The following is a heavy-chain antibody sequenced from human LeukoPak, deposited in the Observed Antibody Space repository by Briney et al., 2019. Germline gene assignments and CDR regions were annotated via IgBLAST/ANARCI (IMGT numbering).Heavy chain of an antibody. V-gene: IGHV3-23*01. CDR1: GFTLSNYL. CDR3: AQGDSGYENYYYYYYMGV. D-gene: IGHD5-12*01. Sequence: RGPLRLSCAASGFTLSNYLMNSGRQAPGPGLGWVSSISGSVDITYYADAVKGRFTMSRDNSKNTLDLQMNSLRAEDTAVYYCAQGDSGYENYYYYYYMGVWGKGTTVTVSS. J-gene: IGHJ6*03. CDR2: ISGSVDIT.